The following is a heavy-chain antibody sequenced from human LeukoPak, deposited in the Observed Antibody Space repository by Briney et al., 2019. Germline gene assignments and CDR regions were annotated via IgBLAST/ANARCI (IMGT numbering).Heavy chain of an antibody. Sequence: PSETLSLTCTVSGGSISSSSYYWGWIRQPPGKGLEWIGSIYYSGSTYYNPSLKSRVTISVDTSKNQFSLKLSSVTAADTAVYYCARVGRIAAAGNDYYYGMDVWGQGTTVTVSS. CDR2: IYYSGST. CDR3: ARVGRIAAAGNDYYYGMDV. D-gene: IGHD6-13*01. J-gene: IGHJ6*02. CDR1: GGSISSSSYY. V-gene: IGHV4-39*01.